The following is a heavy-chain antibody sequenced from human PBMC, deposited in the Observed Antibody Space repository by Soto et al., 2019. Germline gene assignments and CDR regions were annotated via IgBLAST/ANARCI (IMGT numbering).Heavy chain of an antibody. CDR1: GFTFSSEA. Sequence: EVQLLESGGGLVQPGGSLRVSCAASGFTFSSEAMSWVRQAPGKGLEWVSFISARGVSTYYADSGKGRFTISRDNSKNTLFLHMNSLRAEDTAVYYCAMISRNWYPSNFDVWGQGTPVIVSS. CDR2: ISARGVST. CDR3: AMISRNWYPSNFDV. J-gene: IGHJ1*01. D-gene: IGHD6-13*01. V-gene: IGHV3-23*01.